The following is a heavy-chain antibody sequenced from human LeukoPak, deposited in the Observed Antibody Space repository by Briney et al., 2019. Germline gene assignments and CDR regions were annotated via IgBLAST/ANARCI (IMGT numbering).Heavy chain of an antibody. V-gene: IGHV3-30*02. J-gene: IGHJ4*02. CDR1: GFSFSSHG. CDR3: ARGSNYCSSISCHMND. CDR2: IRYDGSNE. Sequence: GGSLRLSCAASGFSFSSHGMHWVRQAPGKGLEWVAFIRYDGSNEYYGDSVKGRFTISRDNSKNTLYLQMNSLRAEDTAVYYCARGSNYCSSISCHMNDWGQGTLVTVSS. D-gene: IGHD2-2*02.